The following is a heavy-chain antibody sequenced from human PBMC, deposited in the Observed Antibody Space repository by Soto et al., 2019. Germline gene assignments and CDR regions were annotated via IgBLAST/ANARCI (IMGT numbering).Heavy chain of an antibody. CDR3: ARVAGEHRDY. CDR1: GFTFSSYT. D-gene: IGHD7-27*01. J-gene: IGHJ4*02. CDR2: ITSGSGYI. V-gene: IGHV3-21*01. Sequence: EIQLVESGGGLVKPGGSLRLSCAASGFTFSSYTMNWVRQAPGKGLEWVSSITSGSGYIFYADSVKGRFTISRDNAKNSLYLQMDTPRAEDTALYYCARVAGEHRDYWGQGTLVTVSS.